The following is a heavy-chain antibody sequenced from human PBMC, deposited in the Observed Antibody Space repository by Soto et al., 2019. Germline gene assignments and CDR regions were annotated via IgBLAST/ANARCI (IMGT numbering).Heavy chain of an antibody. D-gene: IGHD3-10*01. V-gene: IGHV1-8*01. CDR2: MNPNSGNT. CDR3: ARGEFLWFGELLR. CDR1: GYTFTSYD. Sequence: QVQLVQSGAEVKKPGASVKVSCKASGYTFTSYDINWVRQATGQGLEWMGWMNPNSGNTGYAQKFXXRXSMTRNTSISTAYMELSSLRSEDTAVYYCARGEFLWFGELLRWGQGTLVTVSS. J-gene: IGHJ4*02.